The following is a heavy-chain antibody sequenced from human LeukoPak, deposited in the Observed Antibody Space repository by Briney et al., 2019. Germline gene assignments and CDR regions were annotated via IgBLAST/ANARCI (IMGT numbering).Heavy chain of an antibody. CDR3: ARGSGAVAGLQGDAFDI. D-gene: IGHD6-19*01. J-gene: IGHJ3*02. CDR1: GYTFTSYG. V-gene: IGHV1-18*01. CDR2: TSAYNGNT. Sequence: GASVKVSCKASGYTFTSYGISWVRHAPGQGLEWMGWTSAYNGNTDYAQKLQGRVTITTDTSTSTAYMELRSLRSDDTAVYYCARGSGAVAGLQGDAFDIWGQGTMVTVSS.